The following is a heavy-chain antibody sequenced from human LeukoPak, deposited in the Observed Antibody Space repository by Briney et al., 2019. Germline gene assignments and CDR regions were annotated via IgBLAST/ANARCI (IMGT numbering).Heavy chain of an antibody. CDR3: ARDDAGYLDY. CDR1: GFTFRSYS. V-gene: IGHV3-21*01. Sequence: GGSLRLSCAASGFTFRSYSMNWVRQAPGKGLEWVSSISSSSSYIYYADSVKGRFTISRDNSKNTLYLQMNSLRAEDTAVYYCARDDAGYLDYWGQGTLVTVSP. D-gene: IGHD2-8*01. CDR2: ISSSSSYI. J-gene: IGHJ4*02.